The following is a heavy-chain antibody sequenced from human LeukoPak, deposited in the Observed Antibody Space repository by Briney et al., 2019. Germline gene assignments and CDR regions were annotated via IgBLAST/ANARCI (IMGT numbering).Heavy chain of an antibody. CDR3: ARDDCGDTCYPGGY. CDR1: GYIFTKYV. V-gene: IGHV1-3*01. CDR2: IKAGNGDT. Sequence: ASVKVSCKASGYIFTKYVVHWVRQAPGQRPEWMGWIKAGNGDTKYSQNFQDRLAITRDTSASTVYMELSSLTSEDTALYYCARDDCGDTCYPGGYWGQGTLVTVSS. D-gene: IGHD2-21*01. J-gene: IGHJ4*02.